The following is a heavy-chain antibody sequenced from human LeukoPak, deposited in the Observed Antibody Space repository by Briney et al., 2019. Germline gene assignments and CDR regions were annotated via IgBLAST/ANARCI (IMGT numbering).Heavy chain of an antibody. Sequence: ASVKVSCKASGYSFTSYGIYWVRQAPGQGLEWMGWISGNKGNTNYEHKLQARVTMTTDTSTSTAYMELRNLRSADTAVYYCARGIDFGVVSPTLDYHGMDVWGQGTTVTVSS. J-gene: IGHJ6*02. CDR1: GYSFTSYG. V-gene: IGHV1-18*01. CDR2: ISGNKGNT. D-gene: IGHD3-3*01. CDR3: ARGIDFGVVSPTLDYHGMDV.